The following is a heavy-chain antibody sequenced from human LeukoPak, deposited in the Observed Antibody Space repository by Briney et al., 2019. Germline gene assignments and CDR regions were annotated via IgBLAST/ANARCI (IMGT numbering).Heavy chain of an antibody. CDR3: ARVKAAAGTGYYFDY. Sequence: SETLSLTCAVYGGSFSGYYWSWIRQPPGKGLEWIGEINHSGSTNCNPSLKSRVTISVDTSKNQFSLKLSSVTAADTAVYYCARVKAAAGTGYYFDYWGQGTLVTVSS. CDR2: INHSGST. J-gene: IGHJ4*02. CDR1: GGSFSGYY. D-gene: IGHD6-13*01. V-gene: IGHV4-34*01.